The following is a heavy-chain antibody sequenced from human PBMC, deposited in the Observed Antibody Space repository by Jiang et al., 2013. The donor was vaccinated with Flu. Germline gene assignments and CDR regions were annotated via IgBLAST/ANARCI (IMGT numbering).Heavy chain of an antibody. D-gene: IGHD3-22*01. CDR1: YRFTDYW. CDR3: ATLYYYDRDGYWAGAFDV. Sequence: YRFTDYWIGWVRQMPGKAWSGWGSSILMTLILDIARPSKAQVTISVDTHISTAYLHWSSLKASDTAMYYCATLYYYDRDGYWAGAFDVWGQGTMVTVSS. CDR2: SILMTLIL. V-gene: IGHV5-51*04. J-gene: IGHJ3*01.